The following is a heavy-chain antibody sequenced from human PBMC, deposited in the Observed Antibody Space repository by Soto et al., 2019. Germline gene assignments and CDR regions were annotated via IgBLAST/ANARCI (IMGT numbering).Heavy chain of an antibody. J-gene: IGHJ6*03. Sequence: QVQLVESGGGLVKPGGSLRLSCAASGFTFSDYYMSWIRQAPGEGLEWVSYISSSGNTIVYADAVKGRFTISRDNAKNSLYLQMDSLGAEDTAVYYCARETPTVTTARHYYYYMDVWGKGTTVTVSS. V-gene: IGHV3-11*01. CDR3: ARETPTVTTARHYYYYMDV. CDR1: GFTFSDYY. D-gene: IGHD4-17*01. CDR2: ISSSGNTI.